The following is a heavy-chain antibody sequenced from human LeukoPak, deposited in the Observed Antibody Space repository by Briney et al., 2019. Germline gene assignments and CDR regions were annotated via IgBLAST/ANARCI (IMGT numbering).Heavy chain of an antibody. V-gene: IGHV3-30*04. CDR2: ISYDGSNK. Sequence: PGRSLRLSCAASGFTFSSYAMHWVRQAPDKGLEWVAVISYDGSNKYYADSVKGRFTISRDNSKNTLYLQMNSLRAEDTAAYYCARDEAYCGGDCYSFFDYWGQGTLVTVSS. D-gene: IGHD2-21*02. CDR1: GFTFSSYA. J-gene: IGHJ4*02. CDR3: ARDEAYCGGDCYSFFDY.